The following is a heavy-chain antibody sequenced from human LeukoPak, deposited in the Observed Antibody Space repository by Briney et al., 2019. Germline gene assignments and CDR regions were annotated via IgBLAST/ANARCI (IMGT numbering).Heavy chain of an antibody. CDR3: ARATGGSPYDY. CDR1: GYTFTSYY. Sequence: GASVKVSCKASGYTFTSYYMHWVRQAPGQGLEWRGIINPSGGSTSYAQKFQGRVTMTRDMSTSTVYIELSSLSSEDTAVYYCARATGGSPYDYWGQGTLVTVSS. V-gene: IGHV1-46*01. CDR2: INPSGGST. D-gene: IGHD1-26*01. J-gene: IGHJ4*02.